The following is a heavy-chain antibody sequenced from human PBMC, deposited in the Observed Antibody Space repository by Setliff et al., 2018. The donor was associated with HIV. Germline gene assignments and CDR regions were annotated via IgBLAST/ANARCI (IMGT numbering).Heavy chain of an antibody. D-gene: IGHD3-10*01. V-gene: IGHV4-59*11. Sequence: SETLSLTCTVSGGSISIHYWNWIRQPPGKGLEWIGYIYYSGSTNYNPSLKSRVTISVDTSKNQYSLKLSSVTAADTAVYYCARDGPLEGSYRYYYYYMDVWGKGTTVTVSS. J-gene: IGHJ6*03. CDR1: GGSISIHY. CDR2: IYYSGST. CDR3: ARDGPLEGSYRYYYYYMDV.